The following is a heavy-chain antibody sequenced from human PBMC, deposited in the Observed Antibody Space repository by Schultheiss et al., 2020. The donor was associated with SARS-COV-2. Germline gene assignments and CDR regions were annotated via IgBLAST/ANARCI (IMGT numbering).Heavy chain of an antibody. CDR3: ARGGYSGPDSGWFDP. D-gene: IGHD5-12*01. V-gene: IGHV4-34*01. J-gene: IGHJ5*02. CDR1: GGSFSGYY. Sequence: GSLRLSCAVYGGSFSGYYWSWIRQPPGKGLEWIREINHSGSTNYNPSLKSRVTISVDTSKNQFSLKLSSVTAADTAVYYCARGGYSGPDSGWFDPWGQGTLVTVSS. CDR2: INHSGST.